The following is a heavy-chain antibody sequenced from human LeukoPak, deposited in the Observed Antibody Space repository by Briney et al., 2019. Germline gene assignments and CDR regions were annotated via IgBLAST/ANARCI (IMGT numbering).Heavy chain of an antibody. CDR1: GFSVSNKY. J-gene: IGHJ4*02. CDR2: IYTGGDT. CDR3: AGGQMFTSGGFDD. D-gene: IGHD6-19*01. Sequence: GESLRLSCAASGFSVSNKYMSWVRQAPGKGLEWVSVIYTGGDTYYAVPVRGRFTISRDNSKNTVNLQMNSLRAEDTALYYCAGGQMFTSGGFDDWGQGTLVTVSS. V-gene: IGHV3-53*01.